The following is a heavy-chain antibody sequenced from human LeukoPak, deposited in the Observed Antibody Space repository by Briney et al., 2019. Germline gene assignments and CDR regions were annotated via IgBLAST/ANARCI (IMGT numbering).Heavy chain of an antibody. V-gene: IGHV4-39*07. Sequence: ASETLSLTCTVSGGSISSSSYYWGWIRQPSGKGLEWIGSIYYSGSTYYNPSLKSRVTISVDTSKNQFSLKLSSVTAADTAVYYCASTGLDSSGWYAFDYWGQGTLVTVSS. CDR2: IYYSGST. CDR3: ASTGLDSSGWYAFDY. D-gene: IGHD6-19*01. CDR1: GGSISSSSYY. J-gene: IGHJ4*02.